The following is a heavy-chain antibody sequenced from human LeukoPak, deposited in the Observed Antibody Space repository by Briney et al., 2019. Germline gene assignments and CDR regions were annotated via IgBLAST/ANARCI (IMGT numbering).Heavy chain of an antibody. V-gene: IGHV1-8*01. CDR2: MNPNSGNT. J-gene: IGHJ4*02. D-gene: IGHD1-1*01. CDR1: GYTFTGYD. CDR3: ARVAPPTTIDY. Sequence: ASVKVSCKASGYTFTGYDINWVRQATGQGLEWMGWMNPNSGNTGYAQKFQGRVTMTRNTSISTAYMELSSLRSEDTAVYYCARVAPPTTIDYWGQGTLVTVSS.